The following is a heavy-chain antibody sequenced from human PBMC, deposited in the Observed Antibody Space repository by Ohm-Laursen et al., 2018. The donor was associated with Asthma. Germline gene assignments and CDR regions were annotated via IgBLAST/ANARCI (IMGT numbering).Heavy chain of an antibody. CDR1: GFTFSSYS. D-gene: IGHD6-6*01. Sequence: GSLRLSCAASGFTFSSYSMNWVRQAPGKGLEWVSSISSSSSYIYYADSVKGRFTISRDNAKNSLYLQMNSLRAEDTAVYYCARESSGKGGLDYWGQGTLVTVSS. V-gene: IGHV3-21*04. CDR3: ARESSGKGGLDY. CDR2: ISSSSSYI. J-gene: IGHJ4*02.